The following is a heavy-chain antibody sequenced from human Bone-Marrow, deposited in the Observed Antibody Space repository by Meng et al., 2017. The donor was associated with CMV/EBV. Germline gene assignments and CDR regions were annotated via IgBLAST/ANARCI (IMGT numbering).Heavy chain of an antibody. CDR3: AKGGINYDSFPRAGLMDV. CDR1: GFIFSTYV. D-gene: IGHD3-3*01. Sequence: GESLKIPCVGSGFIFSTYVMSWVRQAPRKGLEWLSVISGGGETTYYEASVMGRFTISRDNSKNTVYLQMISLRAEDTAIYYCAKGGINYDSFPRAGLMDVWGQGTTVTVSS. V-gene: IGHV3-23*01. J-gene: IGHJ6*02. CDR2: ISGGGETT.